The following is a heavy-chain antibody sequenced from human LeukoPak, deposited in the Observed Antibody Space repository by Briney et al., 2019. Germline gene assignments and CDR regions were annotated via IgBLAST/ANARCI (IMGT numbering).Heavy chain of an antibody. D-gene: IGHD3-22*01. CDR3: ARAPTYYASRRFDY. V-gene: IGHV4-61*02. CDR2: IYTSGST. Sequence: SETLSLTCTVSGGSISSGSYYWSWIRQPAGKGLEWIGRIYTSGSTNYNPSLKSRVTISVDTSKNQFSLKLRSVTAADTAVYSCARAPTYYASRRFDYWGQGTLVTVSS. CDR1: GGSISSGSYY. J-gene: IGHJ4*02.